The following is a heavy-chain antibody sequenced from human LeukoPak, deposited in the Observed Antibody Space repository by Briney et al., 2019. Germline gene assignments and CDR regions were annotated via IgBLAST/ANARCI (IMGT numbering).Heavy chain of an antibody. CDR3: ARQRIYYDSSGSLDY. D-gene: IGHD3-22*01. CDR2: FSGSGDNT. Sequence: RTGGSLRLSCAASGFTFSSYAMSWVRQAPGKGLEWVSGFSGSGDNTYYADSVKGRFTISRDNSKNTLYLQMNTLRAEDTAVYYCARQRIYYDSSGSLDYWGQGTLVTVSS. V-gene: IGHV3-23*01. CDR1: GFTFSSYA. J-gene: IGHJ4*02.